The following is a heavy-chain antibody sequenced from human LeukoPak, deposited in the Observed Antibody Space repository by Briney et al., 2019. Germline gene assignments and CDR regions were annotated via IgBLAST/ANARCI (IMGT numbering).Heavy chain of an antibody. CDR2: ISYDGSNK. CDR3: AKARKDIVVVVAASPDY. V-gene: IGHV3-30*18. J-gene: IGHJ4*02. CDR1: GFTFSSYG. Sequence: PGGSLRVSCAASGFTFSSYGIHWVRQAPGKGLEWVAVISYDGSNKYYADSVKGRFTISRDNSKNTLYLQMNSLRAEDTAVYYCAKARKDIVVVVAASPDYWGQGTLVTVSS. D-gene: IGHD2-15*01.